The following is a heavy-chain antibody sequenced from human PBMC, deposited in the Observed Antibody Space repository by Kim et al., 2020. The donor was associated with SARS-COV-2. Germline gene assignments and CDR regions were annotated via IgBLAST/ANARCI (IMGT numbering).Heavy chain of an antibody. CDR1: GGSISSGGYY. CDR2: IYYSGST. CDR3: ERSVRRRDYFDY. V-gene: IGHV4-31*03. Sequence: SETLSLTCTVSGGSISSGGYYWSWIRQHPGKGLEWIGYIYYSGSTYYNPSLKSRVTISVDTSKNQFSLKLSSVTAADTAVYYCERSVRRRDYFDYWGQGTLVTVSS. J-gene: IGHJ4*02. D-gene: IGHD1-1*01.